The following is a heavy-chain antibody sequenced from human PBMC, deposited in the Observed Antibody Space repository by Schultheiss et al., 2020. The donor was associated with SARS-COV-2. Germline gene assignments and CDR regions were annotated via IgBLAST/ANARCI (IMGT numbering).Heavy chain of an antibody. V-gene: IGHV4-59*08. CDR1: GGSISSYY. CDR3: ARANRDFWSGYHYYYYGMDV. D-gene: IGHD3-3*01. Sequence: SETLSLTCTVSGGSISSYYWSWIRQPPGKGLEWIGYIYYSGSTNYNPSLKSRVTISVDTSKNQFSLKLSSVTAADTAVYYCARANRDFWSGYHYYYYGMDVWGQGTTVTVSS. CDR2: IYYSGST. J-gene: IGHJ6*02.